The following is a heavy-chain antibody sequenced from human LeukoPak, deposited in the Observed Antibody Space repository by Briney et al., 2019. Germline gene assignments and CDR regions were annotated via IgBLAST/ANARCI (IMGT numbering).Heavy chain of an antibody. CDR1: GGSFSGYY. CDR2: INHSGTT. V-gene: IGHV4-34*01. J-gene: IGHJ3*02. D-gene: IGHD2-15*01. Sequence: ASETLSLTCAVYGGSFSGYYWSWIRQPPGKGLEWIGEINHSGTTNYNPSLKSRVTISIDLSMNQFSLKLSYVTAADTAVYYCASSCSGGSCYGRDAFDIWGQGTMVTVSS. CDR3: ASSCSGGSCYGRDAFDI.